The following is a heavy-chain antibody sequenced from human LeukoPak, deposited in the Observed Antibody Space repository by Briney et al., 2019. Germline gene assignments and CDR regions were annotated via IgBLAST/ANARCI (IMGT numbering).Heavy chain of an antibody. D-gene: IGHD1-26*01. CDR2: IYTSGST. CDR3: AREGGGSYPY. J-gene: IGHJ4*02. V-gene: IGHV4-39*07. CDR1: GGPIRTTSYY. Sequence: SETLSLTCTVSGGPIRTTSYYWGWIRQPPGKGLEWIGRIYTSGSTNYNPSLKSRVTMSVDTSKNQFSLKLSSVTAADTAVYYCAREGGGSYPYWGQGTLVTVSS.